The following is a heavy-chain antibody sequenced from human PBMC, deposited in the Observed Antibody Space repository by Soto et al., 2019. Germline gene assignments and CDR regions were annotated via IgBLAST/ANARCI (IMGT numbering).Heavy chain of an antibody. V-gene: IGHV3-23*01. Sequence: EAQLLESGGGLVQPGGSLRLSCAASGFSFSSYAMSWVRQAPGKGLEWVSGISDIGGSTSYADSVKGRFTISRDNSKNPLYLQMNSLRAEDTAVYYCAKDLGTYGLGATMDYWGQGSLVTVSS. CDR1: GFSFSSYA. J-gene: IGHJ4*02. CDR3: AKDLGTYGLGATMDY. D-gene: IGHD3-10*01. CDR2: ISDIGGST.